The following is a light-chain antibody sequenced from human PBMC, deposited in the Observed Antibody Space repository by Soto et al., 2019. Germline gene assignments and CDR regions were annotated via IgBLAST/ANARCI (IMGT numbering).Light chain of an antibody. J-gene: IGKJ4*01. CDR2: AAS. Sequence: EIVMTQSPATLSVSRGERATLSCRVSQSVSSTLAWYQQNPVQAPRLLIYAASTRATVIPARFSGCGSVTDFTLNISSAQSEDFSVYCCPQYNDWPPLTFGGGTKVQI. CDR1: QSVSST. CDR3: PQYNDWPPLT. V-gene: IGKV3-15*01.